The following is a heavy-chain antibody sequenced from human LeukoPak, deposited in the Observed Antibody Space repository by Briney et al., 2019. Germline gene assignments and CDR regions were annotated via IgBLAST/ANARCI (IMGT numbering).Heavy chain of an antibody. CDR1: GFTVSSNY. Sequence: PGGSLRLSCAASGFTVSSNYMSWVRQAPGKGLEWVSVIYSGGSTYYADSVKGRFTISRDNSKNTLYLQMNSLRAEDTAVYYCARAFMITFGGVIGYWGQGTLVTVSS. V-gene: IGHV3-53*01. CDR3: ARAFMITFGGVIGY. J-gene: IGHJ4*02. D-gene: IGHD3-16*01. CDR2: IYSGGST.